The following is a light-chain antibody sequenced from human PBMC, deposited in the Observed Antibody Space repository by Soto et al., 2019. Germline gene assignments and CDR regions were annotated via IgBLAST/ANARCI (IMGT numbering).Light chain of an antibody. V-gene: IGKV1-39*01. CDR1: QSLSSTY. J-gene: IGKJ1*01. Sequence: TQSPGTLSLSPGERATLSCRASQSLSSTYLAWYQQKPGKAPKLLIYAASSLQSGVPSRFSGSGSGTDFTLTISSLQPEDFATYYCQQSYSTPPAFGQGTKVDIK. CDR3: QQSYSTPPA. CDR2: AAS.